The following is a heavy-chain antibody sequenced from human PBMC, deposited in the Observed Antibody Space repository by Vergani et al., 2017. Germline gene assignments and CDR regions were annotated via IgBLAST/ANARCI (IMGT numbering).Heavy chain of an antibody. J-gene: IGHJ5*02. CDR1: GFTFSSYS. V-gene: IGHV3-23*04. Sequence: EVQLVESGGGLVKPGGSLRLSCAASGFTFSSYSMNWVRQAPEKGLEWVSTISGSGGSTYYADSVKGRFTISRDNFKNTLYLQMNSLRAEDTAVYYCAKGEPTYYYDSSGSSNWFDPWGQGTLVTVSS. D-gene: IGHD3-22*01. CDR3: AKGEPTYYYDSSGSSNWFDP. CDR2: ISGSGGST.